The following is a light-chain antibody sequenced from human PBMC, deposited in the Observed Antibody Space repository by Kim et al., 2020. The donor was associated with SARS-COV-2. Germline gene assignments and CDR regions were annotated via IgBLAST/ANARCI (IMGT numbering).Light chain of an antibody. Sequence: SVAPGGRATLSCRASQSVSSILAWYQQKPGQAPRHLIYGASTRATGIPARFSGSGSGTEFTLTISSLQSEDFAVYYCQQYNNWPLTFGGGTKLEI. CDR1: QSVSSI. V-gene: IGKV3-15*01. J-gene: IGKJ4*01. CDR3: QQYNNWPLT. CDR2: GAS.